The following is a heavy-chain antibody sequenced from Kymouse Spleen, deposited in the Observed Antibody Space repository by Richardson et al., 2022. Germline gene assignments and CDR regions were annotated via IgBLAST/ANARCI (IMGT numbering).Heavy chain of an antibody. J-gene: IGHJ4*02. Sequence: QLQLQESGPGLVKPSETLSLTCTVSGGSISSSSYYWGWIRQPPGKGLEWIGSIYYSGSTYYNPSLKSRVTISVDTSKNQFSLKLSSVTAADTAVYYCARRGAAAGSFDYWGQGTLVTVSS. CDR3: ARRGAAAGSFDY. CDR2: IYYSGST. D-gene: IGHD6-13*01. V-gene: IGHV4-39*01. CDR1: GGSISSSSYY.